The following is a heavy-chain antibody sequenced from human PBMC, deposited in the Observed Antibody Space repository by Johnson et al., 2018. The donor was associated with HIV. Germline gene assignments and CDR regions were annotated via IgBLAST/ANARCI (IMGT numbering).Heavy chain of an antibody. D-gene: IGHD3-3*01. CDR2: INWNGGST. V-gene: IGHV3-20*04. Sequence: VQLVESGGGVLRPGGSLRLSCEGFRFIFDDYGLSWVRQAPGQGLEWVSGINWNGGSTGYADSVRGRCTLARDDSKNTLYLQMNSLRAEDTALYYCAKGIWRNFWSGIPGGDAFDIWGQGTMVTVSS. CDR3: AKGIWRNFWSGIPGGDAFDI. CDR1: RFIFDDYG. J-gene: IGHJ3*02.